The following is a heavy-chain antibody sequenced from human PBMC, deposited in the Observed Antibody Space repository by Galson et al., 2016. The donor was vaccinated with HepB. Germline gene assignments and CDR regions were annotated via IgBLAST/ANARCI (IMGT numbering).Heavy chain of an antibody. D-gene: IGHD5-24*01. CDR2: MNPNSGNT. Sequence: SVKVSCKASGYTFTTYDINWVRQATGQGLEWMGWMNPNSGNTGYAQNFQGRLTMTRNTSITTVYMELSNLRSQDTAVYYCARDGYNYPYYFDSWGQGTLVTVSS. CDR3: ARDGYNYPYYFDS. CDR1: GYTFTTYD. J-gene: IGHJ4*02. V-gene: IGHV1-8*01.